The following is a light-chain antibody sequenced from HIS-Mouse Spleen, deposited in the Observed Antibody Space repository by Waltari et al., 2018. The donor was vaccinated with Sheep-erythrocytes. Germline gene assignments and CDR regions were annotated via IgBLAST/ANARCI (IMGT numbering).Light chain of an antibody. Sequence: QSALTQPASVSGSPGQSITISCTGTSSAVGSYNLVSWYQQHPGKAPKLMIYEGSKRPSGVSNRFSGSKSGNTASLTISGTQAMDEADYYCQAWDSSTAVFGGGTKLTVL. CDR3: QAWDSSTAV. V-gene: IGLV2-14*02. CDR2: EGS. CDR1: SSAVGSYNL. J-gene: IGLJ2*01.